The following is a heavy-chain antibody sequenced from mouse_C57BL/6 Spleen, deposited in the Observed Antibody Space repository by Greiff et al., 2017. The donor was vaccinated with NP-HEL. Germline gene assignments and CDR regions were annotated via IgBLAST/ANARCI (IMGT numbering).Heavy chain of an antibody. CDR3: AREGGVVAGDYAMDY. CDR2: IYPGSGST. J-gene: IGHJ4*01. D-gene: IGHD1-1*01. V-gene: IGHV1-55*01. CDR1: GYTFTSYW. Sequence: QVQLKQPGAELVKPGASVKMSCKASGYTFTSYWITWVKQRPGQGLEWIGDIYPGSGSTNYNEKFKSKATLTVDTSSSTAYMQLSSLTSEDSAVYYCAREGGVVAGDYAMDYWGQGTSVTVSS.